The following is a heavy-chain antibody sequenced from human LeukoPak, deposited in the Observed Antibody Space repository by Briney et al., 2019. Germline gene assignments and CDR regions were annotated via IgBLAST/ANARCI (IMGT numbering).Heavy chain of an antibody. V-gene: IGHV1-69*05. CDR2: IIPIFGTA. Sequence: SVKASCKASGGTFSSYAISWVRQAPGQGLEWMGRIIPIFGTANYAQKFQGRVTITTDKSTSTAYMELSSLRSEDTAVYYCAREPGRGIAVRPEDYWGQGTLVTVSS. CDR3: AREPGRGIAVRPEDY. J-gene: IGHJ4*02. CDR1: GGTFSSYA. D-gene: IGHD6-6*01.